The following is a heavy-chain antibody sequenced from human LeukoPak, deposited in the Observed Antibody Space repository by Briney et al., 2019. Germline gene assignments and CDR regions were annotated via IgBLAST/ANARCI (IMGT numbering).Heavy chain of an antibody. CDR3: ARCFGDPINYYYYYGMDV. CDR1: GFTFSDCY. J-gene: IGHJ6*02. V-gene: IGHV4-38-2*01. Sequence: GSLRLSCAASGFTFSDCYMSWIRQAPGKGLEWIGSIYYSGSTYYNPSLKSRVTISVDTSKNQFSLKLSSVTAADTAVYYCARCFGDPINYYYYYGMDVWGQGTTVTVSS. D-gene: IGHD4-17*01. CDR2: IYYSGST.